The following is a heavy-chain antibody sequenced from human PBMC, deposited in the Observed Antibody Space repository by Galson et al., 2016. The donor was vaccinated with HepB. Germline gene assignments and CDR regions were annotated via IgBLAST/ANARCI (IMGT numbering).Heavy chain of an antibody. J-gene: IGHJ4*02. Sequence: SLRLSCAASGFIFSSYGMHWVRQAPGKGLEWVAVIWYDGNEYYADSVKGRFTIYRDNSKNTLYLQMNTLRAEDTAVYYCARGRNGFGSSTDHWGQGTRVTVSS. V-gene: IGHV3-33*01. D-gene: IGHD1-26*01. CDR2: IWYDGNE. CDR1: GFIFSSYG. CDR3: ARGRNGFGSSTDH.